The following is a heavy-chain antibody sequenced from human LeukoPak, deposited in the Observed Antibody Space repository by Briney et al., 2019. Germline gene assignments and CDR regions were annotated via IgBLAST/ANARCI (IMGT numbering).Heavy chain of an antibody. V-gene: IGHV4-34*01. CDR1: GGSFSGYY. Sequence: SETLSLTCAVYGGSFSGYYWSWTRQPPGKGLEWIGEINHSGSTNYNPSLKSRVTISVDTSKNQFSLKLSSVTAADTAVYYCALYDFWSGYSTYWGQGTLVTVSS. J-gene: IGHJ4*02. D-gene: IGHD3-3*01. CDR3: ALYDFWSGYSTY. CDR2: INHSGST.